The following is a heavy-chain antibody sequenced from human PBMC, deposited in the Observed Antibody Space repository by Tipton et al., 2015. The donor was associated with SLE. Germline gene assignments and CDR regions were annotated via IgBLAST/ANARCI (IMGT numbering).Heavy chain of an antibody. V-gene: IGHV4-39*01. J-gene: IGHJ2*01. CDR3: ARPQQQFDWYFDL. CDR2: IYYTGRT. CDR1: GGSISSTGSY. Sequence: TLSLTCTVSGGSISSTGSYWGWVRQPPGKGLEWLGNIYYTGRTPYNPSLASRVTISLGMSENEFSLKLNSVTAEDTAVYYCARPQQQFDWYFDLWGRGTLVTVSS. D-gene: IGHD6-13*01.